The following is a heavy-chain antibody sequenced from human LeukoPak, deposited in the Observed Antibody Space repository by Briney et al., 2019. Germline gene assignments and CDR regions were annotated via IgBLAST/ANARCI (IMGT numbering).Heavy chain of an antibody. D-gene: IGHD3-10*01. CDR2: IIPIFGTA. V-gene: IGHV1-69*13. Sequence: SVKVSCKASGGTFSSYAISWVRQAPGQGLEWMGGIIPIFGTANYAQKFQGRVTITADESTSTAYMELSSLRSEDTAVYYCARDHSKGGVFDYWGQGTLVTVSS. CDR3: ARDHSKGGVFDY. CDR1: GGTFSSYA. J-gene: IGHJ4*02.